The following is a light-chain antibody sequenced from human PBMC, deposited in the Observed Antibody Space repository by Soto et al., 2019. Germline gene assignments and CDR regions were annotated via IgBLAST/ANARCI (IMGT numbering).Light chain of an antibody. CDR2: AAS. CDR3: QQSSCFPLI. Sequence: DIQMTQSPSSLPASIGDRVTITCRASQSINTLLNWYQHKPGKAPDLLIYAASSLQSEVPARFSGSGSGTDFTLTISSLTVEDVATYYCQQSSCFPLIFGGRTRVEIK. J-gene: IGKJ4*01. CDR1: QSINTL. V-gene: IGKV1-39*01.